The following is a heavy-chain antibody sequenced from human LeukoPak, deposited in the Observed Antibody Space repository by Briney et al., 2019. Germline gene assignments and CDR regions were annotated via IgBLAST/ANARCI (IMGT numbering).Heavy chain of an antibody. CDR3: AKDRPTWPIDY. V-gene: IGHV3-30*18. CDR1: GFTFSSYG. CDR2: ISYDGSNK. Sequence: GGSLRLSCAASGFTFSSYGMHWVRQAPGKGLEWVAVISYDGSNKYYADSVKGRFTISRDNSKNTLYLQMNSLTAEDTAVYYCAKDRPTWPIDYWGQGTLVTVSS. D-gene: IGHD5-12*01. J-gene: IGHJ4*02.